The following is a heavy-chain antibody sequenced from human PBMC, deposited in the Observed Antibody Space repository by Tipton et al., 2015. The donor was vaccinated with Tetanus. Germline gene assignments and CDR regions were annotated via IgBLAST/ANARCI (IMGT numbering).Heavy chain of an antibody. CDR1: GGSVRSGAYH. CDR2: IYYSGST. V-gene: IGHV4-61*08. CDR3: ARGGIAAAGGGLDY. D-gene: IGHD6-13*01. Sequence: TLSLTCTVSGGSVRSGAYHLSWIRQHPGKALEWIGYIYYSGSTNYNPSLKSRVTISVDTSKNQFSLKLSSVTAADTAVYYCARGGIAAAGGGLDYWGQVTLVTFSS. J-gene: IGHJ4*02.